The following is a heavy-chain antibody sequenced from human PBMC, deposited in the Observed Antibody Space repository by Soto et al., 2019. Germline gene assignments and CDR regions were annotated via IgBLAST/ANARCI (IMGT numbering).Heavy chain of an antibody. D-gene: IGHD1-1*01. V-gene: IGHV1-18*01. Sequence: HVQLVQSGAEVKKPGASLKVSCKASGYTFISYGVSWVRQAPGQGLEWLAWISPYNGNTNYAQKFQGRITMTTDTSTSTVYMDLRSLRTDGTAVYYCARDQTKWRTDAFDIWGQGTMVVVSS. CDR1: GYTFISYG. J-gene: IGHJ3*02. CDR3: ARDQTKWRTDAFDI. CDR2: ISPYNGNT.